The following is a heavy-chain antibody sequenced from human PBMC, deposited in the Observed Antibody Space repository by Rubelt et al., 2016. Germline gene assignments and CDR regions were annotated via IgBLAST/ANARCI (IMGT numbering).Heavy chain of an antibody. CDR3: ARADYRWLQPPFDY. CDR2: LNHSGST. J-gene: IGHJ4*02. Sequence: QVQLQESGPGLVKPSETLSLTCAVYGGSFSGYYWSWIRQPPGKGLEWIGELNHSGSTNYNPSLKSRGTISVDTSKNQFSLNLTSVTAADTAVYYCARADYRWLQPPFDYWGQGTLVTVSS. V-gene: IGHV4-34*01. D-gene: IGHD5-24*01. CDR1: GGSFSGYY.